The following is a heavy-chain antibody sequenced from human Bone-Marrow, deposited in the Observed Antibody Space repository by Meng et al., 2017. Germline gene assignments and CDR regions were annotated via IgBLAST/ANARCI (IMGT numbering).Heavy chain of an antibody. D-gene: IGHD6-13*01. V-gene: IGHV1-8*01. Sequence: QLQLVKYGAELKKPGASVKVSCKSSGYTFTSSDINWVRQATGQGLEWMGWMNPNSGNTGYAQKFQGRVTMTRNTSISTAYMELSSLRSEDTAVYYCARAPYSSKDWFDPWGQGTLVTVSS. J-gene: IGHJ5*02. CDR3: ARAPYSSKDWFDP. CDR1: GYTFTSSD. CDR2: MNPNSGNT.